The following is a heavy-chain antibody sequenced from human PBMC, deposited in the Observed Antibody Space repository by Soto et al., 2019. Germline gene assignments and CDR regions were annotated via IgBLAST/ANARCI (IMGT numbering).Heavy chain of an antibody. CDR1: GYTFTSYA. V-gene: IGHV1-3*01. CDR3: AREGIQLWSTPEYYYYYYGMDV. Sequence: ASVKVSCKASGYTFTSYAMHWVRQAPGQRLEWMGWINAGNGNTKYSQKFQGRVTITRDTSASTAYMELSSLRSEDTAVYYCAREGIQLWSTPEYYYYYYGMDVWGQGTTVTVSS. J-gene: IGHJ6*02. CDR2: INAGNGNT. D-gene: IGHD5-18*01.